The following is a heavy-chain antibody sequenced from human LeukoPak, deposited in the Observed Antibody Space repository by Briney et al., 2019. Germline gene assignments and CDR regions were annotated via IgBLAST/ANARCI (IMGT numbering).Heavy chain of an antibody. V-gene: IGHV3-33*06. J-gene: IGHJ4*02. D-gene: IGHD1-26*01. Sequence: PGGSLRLSCAASGFTFSSYGMHWVRQAPGKGLEWVAVIWYDGSNKYYADSVKGRFTISRDNSKNTLYLQMNSLRAEDTAVYYCAKDSGGWELRYYFDYWGQGTLVTVSS. CDR2: IWYDGSNK. CDR1: GFTFSSYG. CDR3: AKDSGGWELRYYFDY.